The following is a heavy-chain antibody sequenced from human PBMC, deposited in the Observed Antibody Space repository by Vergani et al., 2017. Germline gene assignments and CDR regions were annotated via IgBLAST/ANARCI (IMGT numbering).Heavy chain of an antibody. J-gene: IGHJ3*01. Sequence: QVQLQESGPGLVKPSQTLSLTCTVSGASINNDFYYWHWIRQPAGKGLEWIGRIYVSGITDYNTSLQSRVSMSVDTSKNQFSLTLTSVTAADTAVYYGAKDSEKLRPGAFDLWGQGTMVTVSS. V-gene: IGHV4-61*02. CDR1: GASINNDFYY. CDR3: AKDSEKLRPGAFDL. D-gene: IGHD4-23*01. CDR2: IYVSGIT.